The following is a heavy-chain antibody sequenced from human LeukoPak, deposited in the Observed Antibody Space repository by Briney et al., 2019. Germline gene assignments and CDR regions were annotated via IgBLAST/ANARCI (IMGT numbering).Heavy chain of an antibody. CDR2: ISYDGSNK. V-gene: IGHV3-30*01. CDR1: GFTFSSYA. Sequence: GGSLRLSCAASGFTFSSYAMHWVRQAPGKGLEWVAVISYDGSNKYYADSVKGRFTISRDNSKNTLYLQMNSLRAEDTAVYYCARGEDIVVVPAAIQSGYLDYWGQGTLVTVSS. J-gene: IGHJ4*02. D-gene: IGHD2-2*02. CDR3: ARGEDIVVVPAAIQSGYLDY.